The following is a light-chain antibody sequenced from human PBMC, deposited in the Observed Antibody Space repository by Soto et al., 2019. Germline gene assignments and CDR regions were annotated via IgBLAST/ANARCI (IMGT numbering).Light chain of an antibody. V-gene: IGKV3-11*01. CDR2: DSS. CDR1: QSVSNY. Sequence: EIVLTQSPATLSLSPGEGATLSCRASQSVSNYIAWYQQKPDQAPRVLIYDSSNRAGGVQARFSGSGSGTDFTLTTSSLEPEDFADYYYKQRSSWYSFRQGTKLEIK. CDR3: KQRSSWYS. J-gene: IGKJ2*01.